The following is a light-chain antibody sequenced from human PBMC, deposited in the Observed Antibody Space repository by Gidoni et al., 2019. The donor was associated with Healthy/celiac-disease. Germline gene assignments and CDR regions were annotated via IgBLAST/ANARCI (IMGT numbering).Light chain of an antibody. CDR1: SSNIGSNY. J-gene: IGLJ1*01. Sequence: QSVLTQPPSASGTPGQGVTIPCSGSSSNIGSNYVYWYQQLPGTAPNLLIYRNNQRPSGVPDRFSGSKSGTSASLAISGLRSEDEADYYCAAWDDSLSGFYVFGTGTKVTVL. V-gene: IGLV1-47*01. CDR2: RNN. CDR3: AAWDDSLSGFYV.